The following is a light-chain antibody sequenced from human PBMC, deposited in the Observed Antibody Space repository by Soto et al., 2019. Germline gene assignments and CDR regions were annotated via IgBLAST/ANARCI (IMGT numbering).Light chain of an antibody. Sequence: EILLTQSPGTLSWSPGERATLSCRASQCVISSYVAWYQQTSGQAPRLFIYGESKRTTGITEWFSSSGSGTDLTLIISGLEPEDFAVYYCQQYGSSLWTFGQGTKVEI. CDR2: GES. CDR1: QCVISSY. CDR3: QQYGSSLWT. V-gene: IGKV3-20*01. J-gene: IGKJ1*01.